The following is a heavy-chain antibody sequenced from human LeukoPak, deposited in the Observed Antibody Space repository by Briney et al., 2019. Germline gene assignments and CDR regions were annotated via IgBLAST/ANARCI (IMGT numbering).Heavy chain of an antibody. CDR3: ARETSQKGAHYMDV. CDR2: IYYSGST. J-gene: IGHJ6*03. Sequence: SETLSLTCAVYGGSFSGYYWSWIRQPPGKGPEWIGYIYYSGSTNYNPSLKSRVTISVDTSKNQFSLKLSSVTAADTAMYYCARETSQKGAHYMDVWGKGTTVTISS. D-gene: IGHD3-16*01. V-gene: IGHV4-59*01. CDR1: GGSFSGYY.